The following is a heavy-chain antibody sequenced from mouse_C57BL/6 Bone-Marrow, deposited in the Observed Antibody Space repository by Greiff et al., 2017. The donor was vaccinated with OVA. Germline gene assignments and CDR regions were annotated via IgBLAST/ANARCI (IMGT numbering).Heavy chain of an antibody. Sequence: DVKLVESGGDLVKPGGSLKLSCAASGFTFSSYGMSWVRQTPDKRLEWVATISSGGSYTYYPDSVKGRFTISRDNAKNTLYLQMSSLKSEDTAMYYCARHRNYYGSSYRYYAMDYWGQGTSVTVSS. D-gene: IGHD1-1*01. J-gene: IGHJ4*01. CDR3: ARHRNYYGSSYRYYAMDY. V-gene: IGHV5-6*02. CDR1: GFTFSSYG. CDR2: ISSGGSYT.